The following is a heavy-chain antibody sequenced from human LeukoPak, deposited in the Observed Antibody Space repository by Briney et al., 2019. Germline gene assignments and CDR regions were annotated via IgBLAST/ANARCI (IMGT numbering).Heavy chain of an antibody. CDR1: GFTFSSYW. CDR3: AGEPASWFDP. V-gene: IGHV3-74*01. CDR2: INPDGKKT. J-gene: IGHJ5*02. D-gene: IGHD2-2*01. Sequence: PGGSLRLSCTASGFTFSSYWMNWVRQVPGEGLVWVSRINPDGKKTTYADAVRGRFTISRDNAKNTLYLQVNNVRDEDTAVYYCAGEPASWFDPWGQGTLVTVSS.